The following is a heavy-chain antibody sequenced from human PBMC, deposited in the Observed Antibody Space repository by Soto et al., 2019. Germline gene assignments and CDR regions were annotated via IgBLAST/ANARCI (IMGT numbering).Heavy chain of an antibody. D-gene: IGHD3-22*01. V-gene: IGHV1-69*13. J-gene: IGHJ6*02. CDR3: ARGYHYDSSGYYYVQNYYYGMDV. CDR2: IIPIFGTA. Sequence: ASVKVSCKASGGTFSSYAISWVRQPPGQGLEWMGGIIPIFGTANYAQKFQGRVTITADESTSTAYMELSSLRSEDTAMYYCARGYHYDSSGYYYVQNYYYGMDVWGQGTRVTVSS. CDR1: GGTFSSYA.